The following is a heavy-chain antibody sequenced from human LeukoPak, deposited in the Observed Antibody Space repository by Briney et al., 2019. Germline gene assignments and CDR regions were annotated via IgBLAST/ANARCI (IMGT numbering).Heavy chain of an antibody. D-gene: IGHD5-24*01. CDR2: LYYSGST. V-gene: IGHV4-39*01. Sequence: SETLSLTCTVSGASITSSGYYWGWIRQSPGKGLHWIVRLYYSGSTYDDPALKSRVTISRDTSKNQFSLKLTSVTPAAPAVYFCPSPPTNSAAFHIWGPGTTVTPSS. CDR3: PSPPTNSAAFHI. J-gene: IGHJ3*02. CDR1: GASITSSGYY.